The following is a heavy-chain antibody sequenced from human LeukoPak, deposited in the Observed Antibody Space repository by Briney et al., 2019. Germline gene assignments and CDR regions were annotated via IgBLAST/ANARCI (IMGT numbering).Heavy chain of an antibody. D-gene: IGHD3-9*01. J-gene: IGHJ4*02. CDR3: ARGYDILTGYLDY. CDR1: GGSFSSHY. CDR2: IYYSGST. Sequence: SETLSLTCTVSGGSFSSHYWSWIRQPPGKGLEWIGYIYYSGSTNYNPSLKSRVTISVDTSKNQFSLKLSSVTAADTAVYYCARGYDILTGYLDYWGQGTLVTVSS. V-gene: IGHV4-59*11.